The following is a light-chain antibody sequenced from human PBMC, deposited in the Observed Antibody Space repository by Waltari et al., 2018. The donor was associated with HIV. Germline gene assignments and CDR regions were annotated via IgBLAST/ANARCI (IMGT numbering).Light chain of an antibody. J-gene: IGKJ2*01. CDR1: QIIDSW. V-gene: IGKV1-5*03. Sequence: DVQMTQSPSTLSASVGDRVAITCRASQIIDSWLAWYQQKTGQPPKLLIYQTSYLESGVPTRFSGSGSGADFTLTIDGLQPEDFATYYCQQYNSHSYTFGQGTKLDIK. CDR2: QTS. CDR3: QQYNSHSYT.